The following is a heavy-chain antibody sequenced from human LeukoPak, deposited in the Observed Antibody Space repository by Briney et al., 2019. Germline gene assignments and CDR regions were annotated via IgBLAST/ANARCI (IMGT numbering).Heavy chain of an antibody. V-gene: IGHV3-48*04. CDR1: GFTFSGSA. CDR2: ISSSGSTI. D-gene: IGHD3-9*01. J-gene: IGHJ4*02. CDR3: AKDYDILTGYDPGFDY. Sequence: GGSPRLSCAASGFTFSGSAMHWVRQASGKGLERFSYISSSGSTIYYADSVKGRFTISRDNAKNSLYLQMNSLRAEDTAVYYCAKDYDILTGYDPGFDYWGQGTLVTVSS.